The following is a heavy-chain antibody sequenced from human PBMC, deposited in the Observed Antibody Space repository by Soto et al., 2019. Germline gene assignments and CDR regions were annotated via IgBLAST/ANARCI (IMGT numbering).Heavy chain of an antibody. D-gene: IGHD2-21*02. CDR1: GGSISSGGYY. CDR2: IYYSGST. CDR3: VRGGHCGGDCYSGYYYGMDV. J-gene: IGHJ6*02. Sequence: QVQLQESGPGLVKPSQTLSLTCTVSGGSISSGGYYWSWIRQHPGKGLEWIGYIYYSGSTYYNPSLKSRVTISVDTSKNQFSLKLSSVTAADTAVYYCVRGGHCGGDCYSGYYYGMDVWGQGTTVTVSS. V-gene: IGHV4-31*03.